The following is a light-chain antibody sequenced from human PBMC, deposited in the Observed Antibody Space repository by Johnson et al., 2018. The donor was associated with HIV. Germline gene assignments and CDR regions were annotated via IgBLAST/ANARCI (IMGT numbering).Light chain of an antibody. J-gene: IGLJ1*01. CDR2: ENN. CDR1: TSNFENYY. Sequence: HSVLTQPPSVSAAPGQRVTISCSGSTSNFENYYVSWYQHLPGTAPKLLIYENNKRPSGIPDRFSGSKSGTSATLGITGLQTGDEVDYYCGTWDSSLSVYVFGTGTKVTVL. V-gene: IGLV1-51*02. CDR3: GTWDSSLSVYV.